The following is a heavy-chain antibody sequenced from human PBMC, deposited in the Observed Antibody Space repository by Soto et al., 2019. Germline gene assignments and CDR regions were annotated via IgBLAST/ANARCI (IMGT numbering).Heavy chain of an antibody. V-gene: IGHV4-34*01. D-gene: IGHD3-16*01. Sequence: SETLSLTCAVYGGSFSGYYWTWIRQPPGTGLEWIGEINHSGSTNYNPSLKSRVTISVDTSKNQFSLKLTSVIAADTAVYYCAGLWGYYFDCWGQGTLVTVS. CDR3: AGLWGYYFDC. J-gene: IGHJ4*02. CDR1: GGSFSGYY. CDR2: INHSGST.